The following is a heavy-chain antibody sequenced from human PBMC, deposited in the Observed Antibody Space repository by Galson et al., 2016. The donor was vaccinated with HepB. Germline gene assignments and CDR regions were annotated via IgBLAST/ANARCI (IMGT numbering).Heavy chain of an antibody. CDR1: GGSISGTNW. CDR2: VYHSGSS. V-gene: IGHV4-4*01. Sequence: ETLSLTCAVSGGSISGTNWWSWVRQAPGKGLEWIGEVYHSGSSNYHPSLKSRVTISVDQSKNQFTLKLSFVTAADTAMYFCAREGAAGHPNWFDPWGQGTLVTVSP. D-gene: IGHD1-14*01. CDR3: AREGAAGHPNWFDP. J-gene: IGHJ5*02.